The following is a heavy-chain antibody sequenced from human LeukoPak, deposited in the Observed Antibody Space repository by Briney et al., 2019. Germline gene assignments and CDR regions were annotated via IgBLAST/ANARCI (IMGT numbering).Heavy chain of an antibody. J-gene: IGHJ4*02. CDR3: ARGTANCGGDCIDY. CDR1: GFIFSTYE. CDR2: INGDGNSI. Sequence: PGGSLRLSCAVSGFIFSTYEMNWVRQAPGKGLEWISYINGDGNSIYYADSVKGRFITSRDNAKSSLFLQMNSLRVEDTAVYYCARGTANCGGDCIDYWGQGTLVTVSS. D-gene: IGHD2-21*02. V-gene: IGHV3-48*03.